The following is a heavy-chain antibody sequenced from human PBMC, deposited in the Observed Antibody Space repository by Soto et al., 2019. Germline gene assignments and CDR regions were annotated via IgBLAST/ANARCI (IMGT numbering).Heavy chain of an antibody. CDR2: ISPSGDST. CDR1: GFAFSSFA. D-gene: IGHD1-26*01. CDR3: TKDAGVGSTTDWFDP. V-gene: IGHV3-23*01. J-gene: IGHJ5*02. Sequence: GGSLRLSCAASGFAFSSFAMSWVRQAPGKGLEWVSGISPSGDSTYYAESVKGRFTISRDHSKNTLYLQMNSLRAEDTAIYYCTKDAGVGSTTDWFDPWGQGTLVTVS.